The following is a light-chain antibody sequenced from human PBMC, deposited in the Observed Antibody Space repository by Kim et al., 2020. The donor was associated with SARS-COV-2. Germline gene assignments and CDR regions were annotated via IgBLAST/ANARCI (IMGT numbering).Light chain of an antibody. CDR3: QQRSNWPPV. V-gene: IGKV3-11*01. Sequence: EIVLTQSPATLSLSPGEKATRSGRASRSVSSYLAWYQQRPGQAPRLLIYDASSRAPGIPARFSGSGSETDFTLTISSLEPEDFAVYYCQQRSNWPPVFGGGTKVDIK. CDR2: DAS. CDR1: RSVSSY. J-gene: IGKJ4*01.